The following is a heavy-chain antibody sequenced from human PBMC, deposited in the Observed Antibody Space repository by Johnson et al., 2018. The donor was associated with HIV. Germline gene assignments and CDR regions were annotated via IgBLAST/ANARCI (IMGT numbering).Heavy chain of an antibody. Sequence: QMQLVESGGGLVKPGGSLRLSCAVSGFAFSDYYMSWIRQAPGKGLEWVSYISSSGSTIYYADPVKGRFTISRDNAKNLVYLQMNSLRAEDTAVYYCARGPVDTAMGNDAFDIWGQGTMVTVSS. CDR1: GFAFSDYY. D-gene: IGHD5-18*01. CDR3: ARGPVDTAMGNDAFDI. V-gene: IGHV3-11*04. J-gene: IGHJ3*02. CDR2: ISSSGSTI.